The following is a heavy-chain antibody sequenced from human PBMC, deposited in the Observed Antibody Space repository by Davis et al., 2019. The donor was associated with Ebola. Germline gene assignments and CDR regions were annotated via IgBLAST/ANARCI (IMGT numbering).Heavy chain of an antibody. CDR1: GFTFSDYY. J-gene: IGHJ6*02. V-gene: IGHV3-11*01. Sequence: GESLKISCAASGFTFSDYYMSWIRQAPGKGLEWVSYISSSGSTIYYADSVKGRFIISRDNAKNSLYLQMNSLRAEDTAVYYCARDQDGKASLEYYYGMDVWGQGTTVTVSS. CDR3: ARDQDGKASLEYYYGMDV. CDR2: ISSSGSTI.